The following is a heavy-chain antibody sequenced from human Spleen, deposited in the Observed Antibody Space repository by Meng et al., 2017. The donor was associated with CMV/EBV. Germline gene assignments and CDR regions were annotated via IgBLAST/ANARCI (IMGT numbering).Heavy chain of an antibody. V-gene: IGHV3-23*01. Sequence: GGSLRLSCAASGFTFSSYAMSWVRQAPGKGLEWVSAISGSGGSTYYADSVKGRFTISRDNSKNTLYLQMNSLRAEDTAVYYCARKESRYCSSTSCSPGVYWGQGTLVTVSS. J-gene: IGHJ4*02. D-gene: IGHD2-2*01. CDR3: ARKESRYCSSTSCSPGVY. CDR1: GFTFSSYA. CDR2: ISGSGGST.